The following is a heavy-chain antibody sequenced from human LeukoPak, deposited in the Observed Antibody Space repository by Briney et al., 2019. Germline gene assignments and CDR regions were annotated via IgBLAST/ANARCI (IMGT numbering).Heavy chain of an antibody. CDR1: GGTFSSYA. CDR2: MNPNTGNT. J-gene: IGHJ4*02. CDR3: ARVGFDGSHFDY. Sequence: GASVKVSCKASGGTFSSYAISWVRQATGQGLEWMGWMNPNTGNTGYAQKFQGRVTITRNTSITTAYMELSSLRSEDTAVYYCARVGFDGSHFDYWGQGTLVTVSS. D-gene: IGHD1-26*01. V-gene: IGHV1-8*03.